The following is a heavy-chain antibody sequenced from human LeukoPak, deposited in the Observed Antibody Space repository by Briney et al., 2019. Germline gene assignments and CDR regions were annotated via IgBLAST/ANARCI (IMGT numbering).Heavy chain of an antibody. CDR2: ISSSSSYI. V-gene: IGHV3-21*01. Sequence: GGSLRLSCAASGVTFSSYSMNWVRQAPGKGLEWVSSISSSSSYIYYADSVKGRFTISRDNAKNSLYLQMNSLRAEDTAVYYCARDLGEDSSSWYMGAFDIWGQGTMVTVSS. CDR1: GVTFSSYS. D-gene: IGHD6-13*01. J-gene: IGHJ3*02. CDR3: ARDLGEDSSSWYMGAFDI.